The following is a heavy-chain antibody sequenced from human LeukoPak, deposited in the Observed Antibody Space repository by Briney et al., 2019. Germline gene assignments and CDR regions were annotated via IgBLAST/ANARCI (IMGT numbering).Heavy chain of an antibody. V-gene: IGHV7-4-1*02. Sequence: ASVKVSCKASGYTFTSYAMNWVRQAPGQGLEWMGWINTNTGNPTYAQGFTGRFVFPLDTSVSTAYLQISSLKAEDTAVYYCARLGYCTNGVCYQFDYWGQGTLVTVSS. D-gene: IGHD2-8*01. CDR1: GYTFTSYA. CDR3: ARLGYCTNGVCYQFDY. J-gene: IGHJ4*02. CDR2: INTNTGNP.